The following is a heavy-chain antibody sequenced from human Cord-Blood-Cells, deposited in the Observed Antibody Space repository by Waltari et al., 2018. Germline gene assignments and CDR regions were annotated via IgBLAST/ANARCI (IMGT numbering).Heavy chain of an antibody. CDR1: GGSFSGYY. Sequence: QVQLQQWGAGLLKPSETLSPTCAVSGGSFSGYYRSWIRQPPGKGLEWIGEINHSGSTNYNPSLKSRVTISVDTSKNQFSLKLSSVTAADTAVYYCARGRGYSYVRNAFDIWGQGTMVTVSS. CDR2: INHSGST. CDR3: ARGRGYSYVRNAFDI. V-gene: IGHV4-34*01. D-gene: IGHD5-18*01. J-gene: IGHJ3*02.